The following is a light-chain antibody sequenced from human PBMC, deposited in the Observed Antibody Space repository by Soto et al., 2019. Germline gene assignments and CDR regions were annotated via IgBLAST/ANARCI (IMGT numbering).Light chain of an antibody. CDR1: QSISNN. CDR2: RAS. J-gene: IGKJ1*01. V-gene: IGKV3-15*01. CDR3: QHYSNWPPWT. Sequence: IVMTQSPATLSGSPGERATLSCRASQSISNNLAWYQQKPGQAPRLLIYRASTRATGIPVRFSGSGSGTDFTLTISSLQSEDFAVYYCQHYSNWPPWTFGQGTKVDIK.